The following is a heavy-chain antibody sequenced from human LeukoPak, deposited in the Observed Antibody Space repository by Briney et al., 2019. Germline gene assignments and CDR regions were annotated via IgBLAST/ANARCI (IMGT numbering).Heavy chain of an antibody. D-gene: IGHD1-26*01. Sequence: PSETLSLTCAVSGGSISSPNWWTWVRQPPGKGLEWIGEIYHSGRTNSNPSLESRVIMSVDKSKNQFSLKLTPVTAADTAVYYCARVGHNWFDPWGQGTLVTVSS. V-gene: IGHV4-4*02. CDR1: GGSISSPNW. J-gene: IGHJ5*02. CDR3: ARVGHNWFDP. CDR2: IYHSGRT.